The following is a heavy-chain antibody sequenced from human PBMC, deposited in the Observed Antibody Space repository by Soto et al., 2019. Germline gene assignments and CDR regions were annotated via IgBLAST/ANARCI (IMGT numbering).Heavy chain of an antibody. V-gene: IGHV4-4*07. CDR2: IYTSGST. CDR3: AKGGYYYDSSGYYDDAFDI. D-gene: IGHD3-22*01. Sequence: SETLSLTCTVSGGSISSYYWSWIRQPAGKGLEWIGRIYTSGSTNYNPSPKSRVTMSVDTSKNQFSLKLSSVTAADTAVYYCAKGGYYYDSSGYYDDAFDIWGQGTMVTVSS. CDR1: GGSISSYY. J-gene: IGHJ3*02.